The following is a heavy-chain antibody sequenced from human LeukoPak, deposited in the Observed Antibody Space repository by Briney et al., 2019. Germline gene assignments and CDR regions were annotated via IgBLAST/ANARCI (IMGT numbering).Heavy chain of an antibody. D-gene: IGHD1-26*01. J-gene: IGHJ4*02. CDR2: ISGRSSNI. CDR1: AFTFSDYS. V-gene: IGHV3-48*01. Sequence: SGGSLRLSCAASAFTFSDYSMNWVRQAPGKGMDWVSYISGRSSNIYYADSVKGRFTISRDNAKNSMYLQMNSLRAEDTAVYYCARDRIKSGSYYFDYWGQGTLVTVSS. CDR3: ARDRIKSGSYYFDY.